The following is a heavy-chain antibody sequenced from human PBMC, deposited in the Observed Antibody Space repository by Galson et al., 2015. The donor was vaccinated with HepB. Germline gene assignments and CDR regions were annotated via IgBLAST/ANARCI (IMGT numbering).Heavy chain of an antibody. Sequence: SVKVSCKVSGYTLTELSMHWVRQAPGKGLEWMGGFDPVDGETIYAQKFQGRVTMTEDTSTDTAYMELSSLRSEDTAVYYCATFGVVPAAMSFSVVYGMDVWGQGTTVTVSS. CDR1: GYTLTELS. D-gene: IGHD2-2*01. V-gene: IGHV1-24*01. CDR2: FDPVDGET. J-gene: IGHJ6*02. CDR3: ATFGVVPAAMSFSVVYGMDV.